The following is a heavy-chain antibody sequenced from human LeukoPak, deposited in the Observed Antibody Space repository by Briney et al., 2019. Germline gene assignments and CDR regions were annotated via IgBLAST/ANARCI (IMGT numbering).Heavy chain of an antibody. V-gene: IGHV1-8*01. CDR2: MNPNSGNT. Sequence: GASVKVSCKASGYTFTSYDINWVRQATGQGLEWMGWMNPNSGNTGYAQKFQGRVTMTRNTSISTAYMELSSLRSEDTAVYYCARGRGRIAVAGTVAFDIWGQGTMVTVSS. CDR3: ARGRGRIAVAGTVAFDI. D-gene: IGHD6-19*01. J-gene: IGHJ3*02. CDR1: GYTFTSYD.